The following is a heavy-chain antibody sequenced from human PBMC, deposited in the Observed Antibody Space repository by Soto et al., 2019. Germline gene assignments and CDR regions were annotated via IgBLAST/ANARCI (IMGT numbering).Heavy chain of an antibody. V-gene: IGHV3-23*01. D-gene: IGHD3-3*01. J-gene: IGHJ6*02. CDR3: VYYCPFGVVPHYEYYAMDV. Sequence: PGGSLRLSCAASGFAFSSYAMSWVRQAPGKGLEWVSAISGSGGSTYYADSVKGRFTISRDNAKNSLYLQMNSLRAEDTALYYCVYYCPFGVVPHYEYYAMDVWGQGTTVTVSS. CDR2: ISGSGGST. CDR1: GFAFSSYA.